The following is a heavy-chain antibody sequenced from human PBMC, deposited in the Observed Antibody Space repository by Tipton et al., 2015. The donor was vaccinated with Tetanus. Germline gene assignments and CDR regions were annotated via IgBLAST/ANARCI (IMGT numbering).Heavy chain of an antibody. J-gene: IGHJ6*02. D-gene: IGHD3-10*01. Sequence: QSGAEVKKPGSSVKVSCKASGGTFSSYAISWVRQAPGQGLEWMGRIIPILGIANYAQKFQGRVTITADKSTSTAYMELSSLRSEDTAVYYCARELSGSYVYYYGMDVWGQGTTVTVSS. CDR2: IIPILGIA. V-gene: IGHV1-69*04. CDR3: ARELSGSYVYYYGMDV. CDR1: GGTFSSYA.